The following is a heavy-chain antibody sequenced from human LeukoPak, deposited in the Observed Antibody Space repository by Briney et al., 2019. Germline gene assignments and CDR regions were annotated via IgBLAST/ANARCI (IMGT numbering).Heavy chain of an antibody. CDR2: IIPIFGTA. D-gene: IGHD6-6*01. Sequence: LVKVSCKASGGTFSSYAISWVRQAPGQGLEWMGGIIPIFGTANYAQKFQGRVTITADESTSTAYMELSSLRSEDTAVYYCARDSEFFAARPFWWGQGTLVTVSS. CDR1: GGTFSSYA. V-gene: IGHV1-69*01. CDR3: ARDSEFFAARPFW. J-gene: IGHJ4*02.